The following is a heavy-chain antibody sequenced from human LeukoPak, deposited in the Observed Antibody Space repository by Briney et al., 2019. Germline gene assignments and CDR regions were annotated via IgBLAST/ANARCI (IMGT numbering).Heavy chain of an antibody. Sequence: AGGSLRLSCEASGFTLSTYWMSWVRQAPGKGLDWVDNIKQDGSEKYYVDSVKGRFTISRDNAKNSLYLQMNSLRAEDTAMYYCARDSAGNDYWGQGTLVTVSS. D-gene: IGHD6-13*01. J-gene: IGHJ4*02. CDR3: ARDSAGNDY. V-gene: IGHV3-7*01. CDR2: IKQDGSEK. CDR1: GFTLSTYW.